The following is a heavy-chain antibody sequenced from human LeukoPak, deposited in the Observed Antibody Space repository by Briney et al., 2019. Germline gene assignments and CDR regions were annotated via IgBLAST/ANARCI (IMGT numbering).Heavy chain of an antibody. CDR1: GGSISSGGYS. CDR3: ARALYYYDSSGYYYPDAFDI. Sequence: NTSETLSLTCAVSGGSISSGGYSWSWIRQPPGKGLEWIGYNYHSGSTYYNPSLKSRVTISVDRSKNQFSLKLSSVTAADTAVYYCARALYYYDSSGYYYPDAFDIWGQGTMVTVSS. J-gene: IGHJ3*02. CDR2: NYHSGST. D-gene: IGHD3-22*01. V-gene: IGHV4-30-2*01.